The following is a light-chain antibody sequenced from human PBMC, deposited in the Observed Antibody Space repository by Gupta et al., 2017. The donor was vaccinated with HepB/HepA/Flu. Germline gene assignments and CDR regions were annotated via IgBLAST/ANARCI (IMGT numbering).Light chain of an antibody. J-gene: IGLJ2*01. CDR1: SSDVGGCNY. CDR3: SSYTSSSTVV. Sequence: SLTQPASVSGSPGQAIHISCTGNSSDVGGCNYVSWYQQHPGKALKLMIYDVSNRPSGVSIRFSGSKSGNTVSLTSPGLQAEDEAYYYWSSYTSSSTVVFGGGTKLSVL. V-gene: IGLV2-14*01. CDR2: DVS.